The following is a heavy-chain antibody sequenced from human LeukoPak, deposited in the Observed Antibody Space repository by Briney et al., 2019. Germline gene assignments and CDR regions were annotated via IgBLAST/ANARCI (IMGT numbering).Heavy chain of an antibody. D-gene: IGHD2-21*02. CDR2: AYSDSST. CDR1: GFTVSNNY. J-gene: IGHJ3*02. V-gene: IGHV3-53*01. CDR3: VRKNRDFNAAFDI. Sequence: GGSLRLSCAASGFTVSNNYMSWVRQAPGKGLEWVSIAYSDSSTNYADSVKGRFTISRDTSQNTLSLQMNSLRAEDTAVYYCVRKNRDFNAAFDIWGQGTVVTVSS.